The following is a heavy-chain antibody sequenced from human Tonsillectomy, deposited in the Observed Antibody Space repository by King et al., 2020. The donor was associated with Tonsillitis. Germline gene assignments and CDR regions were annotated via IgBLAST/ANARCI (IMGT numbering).Heavy chain of an antibody. J-gene: IGHJ4*02. CDR2: IIPIFDKT. D-gene: IGHD3-10*01. CDR3: ARDFGNNPYFEY. Sequence: QLVQSGVEVKKPGSSVKVSCKASGGTFSTQTISWVRQAPGQGLEWMGGIIPIFDKTNYAQKFQGIVTISADESTSTAYMELSSLRSEDTAVYYCARDFGNNPYFEYWGQGTLITVSS. V-gene: IGHV1-69*01. CDR1: GGTFSTQT.